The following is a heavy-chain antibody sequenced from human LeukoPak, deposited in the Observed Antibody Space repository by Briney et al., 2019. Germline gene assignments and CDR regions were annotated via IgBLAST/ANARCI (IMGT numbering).Heavy chain of an antibody. CDR3: ATRTLAAAGLQH. V-gene: IGHV1-24*01. J-gene: IGHJ1*01. Sequence: GASVKVSCKVSGYTLTELSMHWVRQAPGKGLEWMGGFDPEDGETIYAQKFQGRVTITEDTSTDTAYMELSSLRSEDTAVYYCATRTLAAAGLQHWGQGTLVTVSS. D-gene: IGHD6-13*01. CDR1: GYTLTELS. CDR2: FDPEDGET.